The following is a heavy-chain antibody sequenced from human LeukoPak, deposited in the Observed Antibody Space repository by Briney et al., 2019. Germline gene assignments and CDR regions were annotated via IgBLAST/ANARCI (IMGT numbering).Heavy chain of an antibody. CDR3: VTGGPWGIPVPGGGPLDY. D-gene: IGHD6-19*01. V-gene: IGHV1-24*01. CDR2: FDPDDGRR. J-gene: IGHJ4*02. CDR1: GCTLTDLS. Sequence: ASVTVSCKVSGCTLTDLSMHWVRQAPGKGLEGMGGFDPDDGRRMYAQKSQDRATVTEDTPTNTAYMKLSSLRAEDTAVYYCVTGGPWGIPVPGGGPLDYWGQGTLVTVSS.